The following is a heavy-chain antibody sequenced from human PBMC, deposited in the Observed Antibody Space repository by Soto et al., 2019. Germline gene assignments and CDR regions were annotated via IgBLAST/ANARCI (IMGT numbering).Heavy chain of an antibody. V-gene: IGHV4-31*03. D-gene: IGHD3-9*01. CDR1: GGSISSGGYY. CDR3: ARAPARYFDSNWFDR. Sequence: PSETLSLTCTVSGGSISSGGYYWSWIRQHPGKGLEWIGYIYYSGSTYYNPSLKSRVNISVDTSKNQFSLKLSSVTAADTAVYYCARAPARYFDSNWFDRWGQGTLVTVS. CDR2: IYYSGST. J-gene: IGHJ5*02.